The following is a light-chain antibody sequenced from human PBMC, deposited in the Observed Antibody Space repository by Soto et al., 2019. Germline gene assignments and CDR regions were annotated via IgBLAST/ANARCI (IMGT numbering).Light chain of an antibody. J-gene: IGLJ2*01. CDR1: TSDVGGYDY. V-gene: IGLV2-8*01. Sequence: QSVLTQPPSASGSPGQSVTISCSGTTSDVGGYDYVSWYQQHPGKAPKLMISEVSKRPSGVPDRFSGSKSGNTASLTVSGLQAEDEADYYCSSYTSSSPVVFGGGTKLTVL. CDR3: SSYTSSSPVV. CDR2: EVS.